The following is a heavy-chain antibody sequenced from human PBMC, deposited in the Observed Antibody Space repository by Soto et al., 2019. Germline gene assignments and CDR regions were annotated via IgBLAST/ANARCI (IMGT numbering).Heavy chain of an antibody. V-gene: IGHV6-1*01. D-gene: IGHD4-17*01. J-gene: IGHJ5*02. Sequence: SQTLSLTCAISGDSVSSNSAAWNWIRQSPSRGLEWLGRTYYRSKWYNDYAVSVKSRITINPDTSKNQFSLQLNSVTPEDTAVYYCARSATVTTAGGMTVDVENNWFDPWGQGTLVTVS. CDR2: TYYRSKWYN. CDR1: GDSVSSNSAA. CDR3: ARSATVTTAGGMTVDVENNWFDP.